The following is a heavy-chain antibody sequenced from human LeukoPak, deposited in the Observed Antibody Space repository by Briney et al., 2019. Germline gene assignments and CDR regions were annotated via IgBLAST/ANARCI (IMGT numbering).Heavy chain of an antibody. CDR3: YYYDSSGYYDLTDY. D-gene: IGHD3-22*01. Sequence: EASVKVSCKASGYTFTSYDINWVRQATGQGLEWMGWMNPNSGNTGYAQKFQGRVTMTRNTSISTACMELSSLRSEDTAVYYCYYYDSSGYYDLTDYWGQGTLVTVSS. CDR1: GYTFTSYD. CDR2: MNPNSGNT. J-gene: IGHJ4*02. V-gene: IGHV1-8*01.